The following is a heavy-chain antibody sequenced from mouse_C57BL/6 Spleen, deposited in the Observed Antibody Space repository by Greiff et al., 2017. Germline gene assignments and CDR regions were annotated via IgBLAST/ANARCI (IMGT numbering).Heavy chain of an antibody. V-gene: IGHV1-64*01. D-gene: IGHD1-1*01. CDR3: ARGTPYYDNSCDYFDS. J-gene: IGHJ2*01. CDR2: IHPNSGST. CDR1: GYTFTNYW. Sequence: QVQLQQPGAELVKPGASVKLSCKASGYTFTNYWMHWVKQRPGQGLEWIGMIHPNSGSTNYNEKFKSKATLTVDKSSSTAYMQLSSLTSEDSAVYYGARGTPYYDNSCDYFDSWGQGTTLTVSS.